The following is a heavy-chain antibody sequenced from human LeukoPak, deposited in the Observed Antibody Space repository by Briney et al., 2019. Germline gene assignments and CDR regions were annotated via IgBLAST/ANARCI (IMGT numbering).Heavy chain of an antibody. D-gene: IGHD3-22*01. CDR2: IIPIFGTA. V-gene: IGHV1-69*01. CDR3: ARDESRYYYDSSGYYPPHFDY. CDR1: GGTFSSYA. Sequence: SVKVSCKASGGTFSSYAISWVRQAPGQGLEWMGGIIPIFGTANYAQKFQGRVTITADESTSTAYMELSSLRSEDTAVYYCARDESRYYYDSSGYYPPHFDYWGQGTLVSVSS. J-gene: IGHJ4*02.